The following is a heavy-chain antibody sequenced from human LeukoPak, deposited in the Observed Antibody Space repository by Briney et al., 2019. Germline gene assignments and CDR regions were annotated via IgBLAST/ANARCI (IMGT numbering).Heavy chain of an antibody. Sequence: GGSLRLSCAASGFTFSNFGIHWVRQAPGNGLEWVAVIWFDGSNDYFADSVKGRFTISRDNAKNTLYLQMNSLRAEDTAVYYCARGLDIWGQGTMVTVSS. V-gene: IGHV3-33*01. CDR2: IWFDGSND. J-gene: IGHJ3*02. CDR1: GFTFSNFG. CDR3: ARGLDI.